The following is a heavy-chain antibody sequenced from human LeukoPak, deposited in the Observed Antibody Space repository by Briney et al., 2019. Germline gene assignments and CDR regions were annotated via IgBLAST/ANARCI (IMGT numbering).Heavy chain of an antibody. CDR2: IAYDGGNQ. CDR3: ARDAGSYNWNYVDY. Sequence: GGSLRLSCAASGFTLSSHGIHWVRQAPGKGLEWVTFIAYDGGNQRYADSVMGRFTVSRDTSKSTLYLQMSSLRVEDTAVYYCARDAGSYNWNYVDYWGQGTLVTVSS. D-gene: IGHD1-20*01. J-gene: IGHJ4*02. CDR1: GFTLSSHG. V-gene: IGHV3-30*02.